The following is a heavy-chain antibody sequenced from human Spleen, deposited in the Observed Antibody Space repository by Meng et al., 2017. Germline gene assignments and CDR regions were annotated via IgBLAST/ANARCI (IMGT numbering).Heavy chain of an antibody. CDR3: AYEETAAAPADS. CDR2: ISDSGHDK. J-gene: IGHJ4*02. V-gene: IGHV3-23*01. CDR1: GFRFSTYA. Sequence: GESLKISCAASGFRFSTYAMSWVRQAPGKGLEWVSAISDSGHDKHYADSVKGRFTISRDNSKNTLYLQMDSLRADDTAVYYCAYEETAAAPADSWGQGSLVTVSS. D-gene: IGHD6-13*01.